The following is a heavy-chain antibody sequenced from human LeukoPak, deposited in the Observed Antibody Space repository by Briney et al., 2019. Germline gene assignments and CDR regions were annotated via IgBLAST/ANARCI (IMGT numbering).Heavy chain of an antibody. V-gene: IGHV4-59*11. CDR2: IHYSGST. CDR1: GGSISDHY. CDR3: AKFGNYPVHVSYSYYYMDV. J-gene: IGHJ6*03. Sequence: SETLSLTCTVSGGSISDHYWSWIRHPPGKGLEYLGYIHYSGSTDSSPSLKSRVTISVDTSKKQFSLRLSSVTAAHTAVYYCAKFGNYPVHVSYSYYYMDVWGKGTTVTVSS. D-gene: IGHD1-7*01.